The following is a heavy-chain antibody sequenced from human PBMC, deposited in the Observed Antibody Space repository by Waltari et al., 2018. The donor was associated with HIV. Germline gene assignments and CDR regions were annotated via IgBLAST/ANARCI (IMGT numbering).Heavy chain of an antibody. D-gene: IGHD1-26*01. CDR2: ISSSSNCS. CDR1: GFSFSSYS. J-gene: IGHJ5*02. Sequence: EVHLVESGGGLVKRGGSLRLYCAASGFSFSSYSMNWVRQAPGKGLEWVSSISSSSNCSYYADSGKGRFTISGDNAKNSLYLQMNSLRAEDTAVYYCARDGGSPPNRWFDPWGQGTLVTVSS. V-gene: IGHV3-21*01. CDR3: ARDGGSPPNRWFDP.